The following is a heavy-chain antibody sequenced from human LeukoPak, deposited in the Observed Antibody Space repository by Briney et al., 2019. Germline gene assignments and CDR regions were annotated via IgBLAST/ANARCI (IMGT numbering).Heavy chain of an antibody. V-gene: IGHV1-2*02. D-gene: IGHD6-13*01. CDR1: GYTFTDYY. CDR2: IDPNSGGT. CDR3: ARQKAAAGHFDY. Sequence: ASVKVSCKASGYTFTDYYIHWVRQAPGQGLEWMGWIDPNSGGTNYAQKFQGRVTMTRDTSISSAYMDLSRLRHDDTAVYYCARQKAAAGHFDYWGQGTLVTVSS. J-gene: IGHJ4*02.